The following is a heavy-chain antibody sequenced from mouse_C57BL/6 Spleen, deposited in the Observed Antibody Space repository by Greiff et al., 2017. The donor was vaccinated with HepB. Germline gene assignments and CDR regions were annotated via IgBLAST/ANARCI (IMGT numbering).Heavy chain of an antibody. V-gene: IGHV1-4*01. D-gene: IGHD2-13*01. CDR1: GYTFTSYT. CDR2: INPSSGYT. CDR3: ERRGLVYCDDHYAMDY. Sequence: VQLQQSGAELARPGASVKMSCKASGYTFTSYTMHWVNQRPGQGLEWIGYINPSSGYTKYNQKFKDKATLTADKSSSTAYMQLSSLTSEDSAVYYCERRGLVYCDDHYAMDYWGQGTSVTVSS. J-gene: IGHJ4*01.